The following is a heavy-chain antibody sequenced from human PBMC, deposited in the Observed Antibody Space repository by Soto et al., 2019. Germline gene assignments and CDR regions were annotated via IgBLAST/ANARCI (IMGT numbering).Heavy chain of an antibody. V-gene: IGHV3-7*01. CDR1: GFEFSAYW. D-gene: IGHD5-12*01. CDR3: ARGRYNSGDYPNFFDY. CDR2: IKKDGREK. Sequence: GGSLRLSCAASGFEFSAYWMTWVRQAPGKGLEWVANIKKDGREKYYGDSVRGRFSVFRDNAQNAVFLQMNSLKGEDTAVYYYARGRYNSGDYPNFFDYWGQRTLVTVSS. J-gene: IGHJ4*02.